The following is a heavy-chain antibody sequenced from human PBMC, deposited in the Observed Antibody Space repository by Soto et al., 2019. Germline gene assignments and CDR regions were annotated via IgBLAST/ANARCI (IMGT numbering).Heavy chain of an antibody. J-gene: IGHJ5*02. D-gene: IGHD1-1*01. Sequence: SVKVSCKASGGTFSSYAISWVRQAPGQGLEWMGGIVAGSGTANYAQKFQERVTITADVSTSTAYMELSSLRSEDTAVYYCAATPFGWFDPWGQGTLVTVSS. CDR2: IVAGSGTA. V-gene: IGHV1-69*13. CDR3: AATPFGWFDP. CDR1: GGTFSSYA.